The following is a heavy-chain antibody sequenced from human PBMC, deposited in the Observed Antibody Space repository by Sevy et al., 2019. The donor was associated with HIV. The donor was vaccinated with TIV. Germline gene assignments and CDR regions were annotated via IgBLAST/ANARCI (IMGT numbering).Heavy chain of an antibody. D-gene: IGHD1-1*01. V-gene: IGHV3-13*01. CDR1: GFTFSSYD. CDR3: ARGGSDALDI. CDR2: IGTVGDT. Sequence: GGSLRLSCAASGFTFSSYDMHWVRQATGKGLEWVSAIGTVGDTLYSDSVKGRFTISRENAKNSLYLQMNSLRAGDTAVYYCARGGSDALDIWGQGTMVTVSS. J-gene: IGHJ3*02.